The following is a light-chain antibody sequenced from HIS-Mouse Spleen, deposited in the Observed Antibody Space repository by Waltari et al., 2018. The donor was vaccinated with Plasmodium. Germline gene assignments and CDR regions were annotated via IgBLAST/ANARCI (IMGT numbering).Light chain of an antibody. J-gene: IGLJ3*02. CDR2: EDS. Sequence: SYELTQPPSVSVSPGQTAKITCSGDALPKQYAYWYQQKSGQAPVLVIDEDSKRPSGIPERFSGSSSGTMATLNISGAQVEDEADYYCYSTDSSGNHRVFGGGTKLTVL. V-gene: IGLV3-10*01. CDR1: ALPKQY. CDR3: YSTDSSGNHRV.